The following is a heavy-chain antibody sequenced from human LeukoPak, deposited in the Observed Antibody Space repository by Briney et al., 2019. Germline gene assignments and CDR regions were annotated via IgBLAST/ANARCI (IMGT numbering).Heavy chain of an antibody. CDR1: GYTFTSYG. CDR2: ISAYNGNT. J-gene: IGHJ4*02. D-gene: IGHD2-15*01. Sequence: GASVKVSCKASGYTFTSYGISWVRQAPGQGLEWMGWISAYNGNTNYAQKLQGRVTMTTDTSTSTAYMELRSLRSDDTAVYCCARDAGCCSGGSCYLKRDYYFDYWGQGTLVTVSS. CDR3: ARDAGCCSGGSCYLKRDYYFDY. V-gene: IGHV1-18*01.